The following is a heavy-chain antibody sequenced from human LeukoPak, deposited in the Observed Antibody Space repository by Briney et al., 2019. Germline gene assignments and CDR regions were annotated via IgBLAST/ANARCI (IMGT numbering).Heavy chain of an antibody. V-gene: IGHV4-59*01. J-gene: IGHJ6*03. Sequence: SESLSLTCNVSGGSISGYHWSWIRQPPGKGLELLGYIYYSGSSNYSPSLKSRVTISADTSKNQFSLKLSSVTAADTAVYYCGRGPRSYYYYHYMDGWGKGTTVTASS. CDR2: IYYSGSS. CDR1: GGSISGYH. CDR3: GRGPRSYYYYHYMDG.